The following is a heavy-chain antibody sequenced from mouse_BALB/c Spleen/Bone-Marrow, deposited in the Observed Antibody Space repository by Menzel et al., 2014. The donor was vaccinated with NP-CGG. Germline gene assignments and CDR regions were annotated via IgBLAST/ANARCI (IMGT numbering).Heavy chain of an antibody. CDR3: ARRDGYK. D-gene: IGHD2-3*01. V-gene: IGHV1-4*02. CDR2: INPSSGYT. Sequence: QVQLQQSAAELARPGASVKISCKASGYTFTTYTLHWVQQRPGQGLEWIGYINPSSGYTEYNQKFKDKTTLTADKSSSTAYMQLSSLTSEDSAVYYCARRDGYKRGQGTTRTVSS. J-gene: IGHJ2*01. CDR1: GYTFTTYT.